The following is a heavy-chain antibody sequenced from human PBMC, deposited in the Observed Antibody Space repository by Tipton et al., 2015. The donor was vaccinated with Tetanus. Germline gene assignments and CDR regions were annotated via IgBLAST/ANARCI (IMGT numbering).Heavy chain of an antibody. J-gene: IGHJ4*02. CDR2: ISNGNA. D-gene: IGHD5-24*01. CDR3: ARGITDGYNRRLDY. Sequence: TLSLTCTVSRGPISSYYWSWIRQPAGKGLEWVGHISNGNADYSTSLKSPVTLSVDLSKNQFSLQLRAVTAADTAVYYCARGITDGYNRRLDYWGQGLRVAVS. V-gene: IGHV4-4*07. CDR1: RGPISSYY.